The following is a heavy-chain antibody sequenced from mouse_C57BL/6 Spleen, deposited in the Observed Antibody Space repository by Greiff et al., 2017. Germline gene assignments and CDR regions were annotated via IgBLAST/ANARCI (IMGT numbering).Heavy chain of an antibody. CDR1: GYTFTDYN. D-gene: IGHD1-1*01. Sequence: VQLQQSGPELVKPGASVKIPCKASGYTFTDYNMDWVKQSHGKSLEWIGDINPNNGGTIYNQKFKGKATLTVDQSSSTAYMELRSLTSEDTAVYYCARAEGYYGSSSYYAMDYWGQGTSVTVSS. J-gene: IGHJ4*01. CDR3: ARAEGYYGSSSYYAMDY. V-gene: IGHV1-18*01. CDR2: INPNNGGT.